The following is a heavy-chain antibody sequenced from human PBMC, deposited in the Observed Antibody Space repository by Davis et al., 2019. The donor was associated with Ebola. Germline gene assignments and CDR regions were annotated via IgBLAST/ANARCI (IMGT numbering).Heavy chain of an antibody. J-gene: IGHJ4*02. Sequence: GESLKISCAGSGFTFSTYAMTWVRQAPGKGLEWVSRISGSGGDPHYADSVKGRFTISRDNSKNTLYLQMNSLRAEDTAVYYCARGGQQFSFFDHWGQGTLVTVTS. CDR1: GFTFSTYA. D-gene: IGHD5-24*01. CDR2: ISGSGGDP. V-gene: IGHV3-23*01. CDR3: ARGGQQFSFFDH.